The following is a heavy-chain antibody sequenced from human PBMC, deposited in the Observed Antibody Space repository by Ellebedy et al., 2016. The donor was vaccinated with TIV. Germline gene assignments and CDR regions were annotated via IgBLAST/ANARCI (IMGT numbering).Heavy chain of an antibody. J-gene: IGHJ5*02. CDR3: ARLITGSHYYYKIDV. V-gene: IGHV4-4*07. D-gene: IGHD1-1*01. CDR2: IYASGST. Sequence: SETLSLTXTVSGGSIRNHYWSWVRQPAGKGLEWIGRIYASGSTNYNPSVKSRVTLSVDTSKSHFSLKLSSVTAADTAVYYCARLITGSHYYYKIDVWGQGSLVIVSS. CDR1: GGSIRNHY.